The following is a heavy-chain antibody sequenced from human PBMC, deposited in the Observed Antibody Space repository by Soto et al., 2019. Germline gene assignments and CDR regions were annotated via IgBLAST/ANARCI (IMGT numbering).Heavy chain of an antibody. Sequence: QVQLVQSGAEVKKPGSSAKVSCKASGGTFRRDGINWVRQGPGQGLEWMGGIIPNVGTPNYAQKFRGRVTITADKSTDTLYLNLSSLKAEDTAVYYCAKVGGFCGSPSCGMDVWGQGTTVIVSS. CDR2: IIPNVGTP. V-gene: IGHV1-69*06. J-gene: IGHJ6*02. CDR3: AKVGGFCGSPSCGMDV. CDR1: GGTFRRDG. D-gene: IGHD2-2*01.